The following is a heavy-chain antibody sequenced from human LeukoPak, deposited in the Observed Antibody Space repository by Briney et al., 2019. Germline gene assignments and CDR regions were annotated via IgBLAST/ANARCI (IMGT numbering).Heavy chain of an antibody. J-gene: IGHJ5*02. CDR2: ISGSGGST. V-gene: IGHV3-23*01. D-gene: IGHD2-2*01. Sequence: PSETLSLTCAVSAYSISSGYYWGWIRQPPGKGLEWVSAISGSGGSTYYADSVKGRFTISRDNSKNTLYLQMNSLRAEDTAIYYCANRSLGYCSSTSCYEGGWFDPWGQGTLVTVSS. CDR3: ANRSLGYCSSTSCYEGGWFDP. CDR1: AYSISSGYY.